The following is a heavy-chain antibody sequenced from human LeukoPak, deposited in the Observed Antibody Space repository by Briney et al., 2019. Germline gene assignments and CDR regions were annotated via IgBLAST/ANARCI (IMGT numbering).Heavy chain of an antibody. CDR2: IIPIFGIA. CDR3: ARARTTVTTSPDWFDP. CDR1: GGTFSSYA. Sequence: GASVKVSCKASGGTFSSYAISWVRQAPGQGLEWMGRIIPIFGIANYAQKFQGRVTITADKSTSTAYMELSSLRSEDTAVYYCARARTTVTTSPDWFDPWGQGTLVPVSS. V-gene: IGHV1-69*04. D-gene: IGHD4-17*01. J-gene: IGHJ5*02.